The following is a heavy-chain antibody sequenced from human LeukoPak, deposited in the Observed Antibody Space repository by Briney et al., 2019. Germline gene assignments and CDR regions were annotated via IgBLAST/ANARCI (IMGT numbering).Heavy chain of an antibody. J-gene: IGHJ4*02. CDR3: ARYGSGSSILDY. CDR2: IYYSGST. Sequence: SETLSLTCTVSGGSISSYYWSWIRQPPGKGLEWIGYIYYSGSTNYNPSLKSRVTISVDTSKNQFSLKLSSVTAADTAVYCCARYGSGSSILDYWGQGTLVTVSS. D-gene: IGHD3-10*01. CDR1: GGSISSYY. V-gene: IGHV4-59*12.